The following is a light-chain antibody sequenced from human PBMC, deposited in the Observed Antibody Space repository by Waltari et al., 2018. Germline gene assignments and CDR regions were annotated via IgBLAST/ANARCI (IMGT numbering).Light chain of an antibody. Sequence: QSALTQPASVSGSPGQSITISCTGSSSDIGGHKFVSWYQQHPGKAPKLVIYDVTERPSGISDRFSGAKSGNTASLTISGLQAEDEADYYCSSYTSSSTLVFGGGTKLTVL. CDR2: DVT. CDR1: SSDIGGHKF. V-gene: IGLV2-14*03. CDR3: SSYTSSSTLV. J-gene: IGLJ3*02.